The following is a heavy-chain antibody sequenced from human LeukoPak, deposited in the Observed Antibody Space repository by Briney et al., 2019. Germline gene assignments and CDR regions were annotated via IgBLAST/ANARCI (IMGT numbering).Heavy chain of an antibody. CDR1: GGSISSGSYY. CDR2: IYTSGST. J-gene: IGHJ4*02. D-gene: IGHD1-20*01. V-gene: IGHV4-61*02. Sequence: SETLSLTCTVSGGSISSGSYYWSWIRQPAGKGLEWIGRIYTSGSTNYNPSLKSRVTISVDTSKNQFSLKLSSVTAADTAVYYCASSPSYNWKPYYFDYWGQGTLVTVSS. CDR3: ASSPSYNWKPYYFDY.